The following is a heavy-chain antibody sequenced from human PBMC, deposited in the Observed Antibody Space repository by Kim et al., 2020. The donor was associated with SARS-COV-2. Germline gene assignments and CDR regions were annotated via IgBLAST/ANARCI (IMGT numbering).Heavy chain of an antibody. CDR2: ISFSAGS. V-gene: IGHV4-31*03. CDR1: GDSLNSGDYY. Sequence: SETLSLTCTVSGDSLNSGDYYWTWVRQLPGKGLEWIGYISFSAGSYSNPSLSTRTTIEVDTSQSHFSLELTSVTAADTAVYFCVRGAYGFLSWYESWG. J-gene: IGHJ5*01. CDR3: VRGAYGFLSWYES. D-gene: IGHD3-3*01.